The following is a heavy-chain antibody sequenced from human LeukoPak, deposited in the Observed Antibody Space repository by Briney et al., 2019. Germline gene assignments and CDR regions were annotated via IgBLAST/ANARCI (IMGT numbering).Heavy chain of an antibody. CDR3: AIRGRGYGSAFNDY. V-gene: IGHV4-39*07. CDR1: GGSISSSSYY. CDR2: IYYSGST. Sequence: SETLSLTCTVSGGSISSSSYYWGWIRQPPGKGLEWIGSIYYSGSTYYNPSLKSRVTISVDTSKNQFSLKLSSVTAADTAVYYCAIRGRGYGSAFNDYGGQGTLVTVSS. D-gene: IGHD3-10*01. J-gene: IGHJ4*02.